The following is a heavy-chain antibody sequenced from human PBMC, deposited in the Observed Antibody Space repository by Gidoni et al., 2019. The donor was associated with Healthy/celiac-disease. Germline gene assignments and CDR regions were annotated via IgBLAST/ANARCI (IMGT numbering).Heavy chain of an antibody. D-gene: IGHD3-3*01. CDR3: ARQGKESTIFGVVIRGDYYYYGMDV. Sequence: QLQLQESGPGLVKPSETLSLTCTVSGGSIRSSSYYWGWIRQPPGKGLEWIGSIYYSGSTYYNPSLKSRVTISVDTSKNQFSLKLSSVTAADTAVYYCARQGKESTIFGVVIRGDYYYYGMDVWGQGTTVTVSS. CDR2: IYYSGST. J-gene: IGHJ6*02. V-gene: IGHV4-39*01. CDR1: GGSIRSSSYY.